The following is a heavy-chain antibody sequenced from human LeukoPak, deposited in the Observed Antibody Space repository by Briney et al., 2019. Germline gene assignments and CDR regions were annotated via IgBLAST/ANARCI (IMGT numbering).Heavy chain of an antibody. CDR1: GFTFSSYS. Sequence: PGRSLRLSCAASGFTFSSYSMHWVRQAPGQGLEWVSAISGSGGSTYYADSVEGRFTISRDNSKNTLYLHMSSLRAEDTAVYYCAKDRDHDQYYFDYWGQGTLVTVSS. CDR3: AKDRDHDQYYFDY. V-gene: IGHV3-23*01. J-gene: IGHJ4*02. CDR2: ISGSGGST.